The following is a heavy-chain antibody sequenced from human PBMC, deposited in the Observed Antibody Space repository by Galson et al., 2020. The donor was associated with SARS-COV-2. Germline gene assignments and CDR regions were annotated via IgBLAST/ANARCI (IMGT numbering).Heavy chain of an antibody. V-gene: IGHV3-11*01. CDR2: ISKGGDNL. CDR1: GFTFSDYY. J-gene: IGHJ1*01. D-gene: IGHD2-21*02. Sequence: GGSLRLSCAASGFTFSDYYMGWFRQAPGKGLEWISYISKGGDNLYYTESLRGRFTISRDNAKNSLYLQMNSLRAEDTAVYFCARGGPTVVVTSIVGPGYFQQWGQGTLVTVSS. CDR3: ARGGPTVVVTSIVGPGYFQQ.